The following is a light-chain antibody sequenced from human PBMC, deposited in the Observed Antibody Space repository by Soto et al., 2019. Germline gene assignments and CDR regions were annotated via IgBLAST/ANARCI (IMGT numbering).Light chain of an antibody. CDR1: SSDVGSYNL. V-gene: IGLV2-23*03. CDR2: EGT. J-gene: IGLJ2*01. CDR3: CSYAGGTTFVV. Sequence: QSALTQPAAVSGSPGQSIIISCTGTSSDVGSYNLVSWYQQHPGKAPKLMIYEGTKRPSGVSSRFSGSKSGNTASLTISGLQAEDEADYYCCSYAGGTTFVVFGGGTKLTVL.